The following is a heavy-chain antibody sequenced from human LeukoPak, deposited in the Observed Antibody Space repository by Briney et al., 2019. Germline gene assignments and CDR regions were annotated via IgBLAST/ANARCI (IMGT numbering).Heavy chain of an antibody. Sequence: ASVKVSFKASGGTFISYAISWVRQAPGQGLEWMGWINPNSGGTNYAQKFQGRVTMTRDTSISTAYMELSRLRSDDTAVYYCARDLVGASNYFDYWGQGTLVTVSS. D-gene: IGHD1-26*01. V-gene: IGHV1-2*02. CDR2: INPNSGGT. CDR3: ARDLVGASNYFDY. J-gene: IGHJ4*02. CDR1: GGTFISYA.